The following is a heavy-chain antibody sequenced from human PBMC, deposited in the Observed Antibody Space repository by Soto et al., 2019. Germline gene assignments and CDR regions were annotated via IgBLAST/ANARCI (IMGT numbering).Heavy chain of an antibody. V-gene: IGHV4-31*03. Sequence: PSETLSLTCTVSGGSISSGGYYWSWIRQHPGKGLEWIGYIYYSGSTYYNPSLKSRVTISVDTSKNQFSLKLSSVTAADTAVYYCARSITIFGVVKNWFDPWGQGTLVTVSS. CDR1: GGSISSGGYY. CDR3: ARSITIFGVVKNWFDP. CDR2: IYYSGST. J-gene: IGHJ5*02. D-gene: IGHD3-3*01.